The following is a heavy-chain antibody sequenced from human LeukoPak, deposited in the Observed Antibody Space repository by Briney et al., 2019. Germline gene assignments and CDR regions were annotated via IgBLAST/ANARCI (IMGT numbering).Heavy chain of an antibody. D-gene: IGHD2-21*01. CDR1: GGSFSGYY. V-gene: IGHV4-34*01. J-gene: IGHJ4*02. Sequence: SETLSLTCAVYGGSFSGYYWSWIRQPPGKGLEWIGKINHSGSTNYNPSLKSRVTISVDTSKNQFSLKLSSVTAADTAVYYCARGLRLWLRFPFDHWGQGTLVTVSS. CDR2: INHSGST. CDR3: ARGLRLWLRFPFDH.